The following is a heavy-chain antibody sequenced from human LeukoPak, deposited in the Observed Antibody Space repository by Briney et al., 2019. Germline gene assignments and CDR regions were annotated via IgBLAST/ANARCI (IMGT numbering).Heavy chain of an antibody. CDR2: IYHGGST. D-gene: IGHD5-18*01. CDR1: GGSISSGYY. V-gene: IGHV4-38-2*02. CDR3: ARALDTAMVTDFD. J-gene: IGHJ4*02. Sequence: SETLSLTCTVSGGSISSGYYWGWIRQPPGKGLEWIGSIYHGGSTYYNPSLKSRVTISVDTSKNQFSLKLSSVTAADTAVYYCARALDTAMVTDFDWGQGTLVTVSS.